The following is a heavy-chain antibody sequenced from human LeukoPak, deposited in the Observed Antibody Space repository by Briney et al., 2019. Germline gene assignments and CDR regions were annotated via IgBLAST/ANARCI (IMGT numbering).Heavy chain of an antibody. CDR2: INSDGSST. J-gene: IGHJ5*02. Sequence: GGSLRLSCAASGFSFSTYWMHWVRQAPGKGLVWVSRINSDGSSTLYADSVTGRFTISRDNAENTLYLQMSSLRAEDTAVYYCARGGLFGTSGPTGGHNWFDPWGQGTLVTVSS. D-gene: IGHD1-26*01. V-gene: IGHV3-74*01. CDR3: ARGGLFGTSGPTGGHNWFDP. CDR1: GFSFSTYW.